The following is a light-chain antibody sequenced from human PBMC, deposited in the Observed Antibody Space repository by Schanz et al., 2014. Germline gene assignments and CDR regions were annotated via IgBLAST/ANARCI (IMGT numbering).Light chain of an antibody. CDR3: SSYAGSNNLV. CDR2: DVT. J-gene: IGLJ2*01. CDR1: SSDIGSYNY. V-gene: IGLV2-14*01. Sequence: QSALTQPASVSGSPGQSITISCTGTSSDIGSYNYVSWYQQYPGEAPKLIIYDVTYRPSGVSHRFSGSKSGNTASLTISGLLAEDEADYYCSSYAGSNNLVFGGGTQLTVL.